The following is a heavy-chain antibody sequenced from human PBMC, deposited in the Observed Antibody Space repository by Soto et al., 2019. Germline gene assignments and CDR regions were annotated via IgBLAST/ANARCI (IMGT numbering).Heavy chain of an antibody. Sequence: ASVKVSCKASGYSFITIYYMHWVRQAPGQGLEWMGIINPTGSMTKYSQRFQGRLTMTMDTSTSTDYMELTTLTSEDTAVYFCARDTGYDHDAFDIWGQGTMVTVSS. D-gene: IGHD5-12*01. V-gene: IGHV1-46*01. CDR3: ARDTGYDHDAFDI. J-gene: IGHJ3*02. CDR1: GYSFITIYY. CDR2: INPTGSMT.